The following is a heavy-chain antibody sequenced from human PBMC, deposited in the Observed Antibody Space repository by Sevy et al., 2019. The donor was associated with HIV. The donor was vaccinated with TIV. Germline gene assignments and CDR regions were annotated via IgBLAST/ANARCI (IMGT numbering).Heavy chain of an antibody. Sequence: GGSLRLSCAASGFTFSTYGMHWVRQAPGKGLEWVAVIWYDGSNKNYADSVKGRVTISRDNSKNTLYLQMNSLRTEDTAIYYCASEYSRSSPYYFDYWGQRTLVTVSS. CDR2: IWYDGSNK. CDR3: ASEYSRSSPYYFDY. D-gene: IGHD6-6*01. J-gene: IGHJ4*02. CDR1: GFTFSTYG. V-gene: IGHV3-33*08.